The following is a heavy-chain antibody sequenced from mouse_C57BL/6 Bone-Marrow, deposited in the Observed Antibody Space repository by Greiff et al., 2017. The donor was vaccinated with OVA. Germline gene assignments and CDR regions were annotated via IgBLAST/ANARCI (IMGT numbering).Heavy chain of an antibody. Sequence: EVQLQESGTVLARPGASVKMSCKTSGYTFTSYWMHWVKQRPGQGLEWIGAIYPGNSDTSYNQKFKGKAKLTAVTSASTAYMELSSLTNEDSAVYYCTSHLRHIGYWGQGTTLTVSS. D-gene: IGHD3-1*01. CDR1: GYTFTSYW. J-gene: IGHJ2*01. V-gene: IGHV1-5*01. CDR3: TSHLRHIGY. CDR2: IYPGNSDT.